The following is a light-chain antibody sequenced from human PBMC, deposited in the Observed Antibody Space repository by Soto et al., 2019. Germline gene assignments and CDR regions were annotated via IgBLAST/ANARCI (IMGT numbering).Light chain of an antibody. CDR3: QQYYSSPFT. J-gene: IGKJ2*01. V-gene: IGKV4-1*01. CDR1: QSVLYSSNNRNY. Sequence: DIVMTQSPDSLAVSLGERVTIHCKSSQSVLYSSNNRNYFAWYQQKPGQPPKLLIYWASTRESGVPDRFSGSGSGTDFTLTISSLQAADVVVYYCQQYYSSPFTFGQGTKLEI. CDR2: WAS.